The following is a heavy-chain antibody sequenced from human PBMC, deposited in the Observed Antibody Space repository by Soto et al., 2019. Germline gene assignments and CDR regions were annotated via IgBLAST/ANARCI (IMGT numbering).Heavy chain of an antibody. CDR1: GGSIRSYY. D-gene: IGHD5-18*01. V-gene: IGHV4-59*01. Sequence: PSETLSLTCTVSGGSIRSYYWTWIRQPPGKGLEWIGYIYSSGSTNYNPSLKSRVTISVDTSNNQFSLKLSSVTAADTAVYYCARVYIYGEPYYFDNLGQETLLTISS. J-gene: IGHJ4*02. CDR3: ARVYIYGEPYYFDN. CDR2: IYSSGST.